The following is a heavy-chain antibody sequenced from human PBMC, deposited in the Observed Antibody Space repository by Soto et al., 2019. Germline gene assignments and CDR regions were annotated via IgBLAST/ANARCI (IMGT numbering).Heavy chain of an antibody. CDR3: ARPLWRDDYNWGYFDL. V-gene: IGHV3-30-3*01. D-gene: IGHD4-4*01. CDR1: GFTFSSYA. CDR2: ISYDGSNK. J-gene: IGHJ2*01. Sequence: QVQLVESGGGVVQPGRSLRLSCAASGFTFSSYAMHWVRQAPGKGLEWVAVISYDGSNKYYADSVKGRFTISRDNSKNTRYRQRNSLRAEDTAVYYCARPLWRDDYNWGYFDLWGRGTLVTVSS.